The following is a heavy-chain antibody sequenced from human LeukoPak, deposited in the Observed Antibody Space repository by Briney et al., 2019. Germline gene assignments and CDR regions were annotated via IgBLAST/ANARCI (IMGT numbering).Heavy chain of an antibody. CDR3: AKDLELVDYFDC. Sequence: PGGSLRLSCAASGFTFRNYGMHWVRQAPGKGLEWVSAISGSGGSTYYADSVKGRFTISRDNSKNTLYLQMNSLRAEDTAVYYCAKDLELVDYFDCWGQGTLVTVSS. CDR2: ISGSGGST. CDR1: GFTFRNYG. V-gene: IGHV3-23*01. J-gene: IGHJ4*02. D-gene: IGHD1-26*01.